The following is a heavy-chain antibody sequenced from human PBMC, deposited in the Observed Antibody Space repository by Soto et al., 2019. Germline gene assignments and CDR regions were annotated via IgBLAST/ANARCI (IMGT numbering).Heavy chain of an antibody. CDR2: VYYDGTT. V-gene: IGHV4-59*01. J-gene: IGHJ5*02. D-gene: IGHD3-10*01. CDR1: GGSLSTYY. Sequence: LSLTCTVSGGSLSTYYWTWIRQSPEKGLEWIGNVYYDGTTKFNPALQSRLTMSVDTSKNQFSLRLTSVTAADTAVYYCARPVPPRTSTAWFDPWGQGTRVTV. CDR3: ARPVPPRTSTAWFDP.